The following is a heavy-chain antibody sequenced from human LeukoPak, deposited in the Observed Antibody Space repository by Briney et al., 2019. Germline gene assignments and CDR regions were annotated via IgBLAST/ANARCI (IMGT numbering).Heavy chain of an antibody. CDR1: GYSISSGYY. V-gene: IGHV4-38-2*02. CDR3: ARSKLLQGFGGRPLFFAFVI. J-gene: IGHJ3*02. CDR2: IYHSGST. D-gene: IGHD3-10*01. Sequence: SETLSLTCTVSGYSISSGYYWGWIRQPPGKGLEWIGSIYHSGSTYYNPSLKSRVTISVDTSKNQFSLKLSSVTAADTAVYYCARSKLLQGFGGRPLFFAFVIWAKGQWSPSLQ.